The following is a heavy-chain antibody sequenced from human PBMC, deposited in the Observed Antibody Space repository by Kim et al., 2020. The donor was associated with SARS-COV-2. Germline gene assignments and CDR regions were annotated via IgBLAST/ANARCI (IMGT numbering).Heavy chain of an antibody. CDR2: YDGSNK. CDR3: ARAFDP. J-gene: IGHJ5*02. V-gene: IGHV3-30*01. Sequence: YDGSNKYYADSVKGRFTISRDNSKNTLYLQMNSLRAEDTAVYYCARAFDPWGQGTLVTVSS.